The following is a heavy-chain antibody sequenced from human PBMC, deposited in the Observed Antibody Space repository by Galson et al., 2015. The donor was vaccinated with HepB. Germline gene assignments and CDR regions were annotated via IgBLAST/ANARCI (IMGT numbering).Heavy chain of an antibody. V-gene: IGHV1-18*01. CDR1: GYTFTSYG. D-gene: IGHD6-19*01. Sequence: SVKVSCKASGYTFTSYGISWVRQAPGQGLEWMGWISAYNGNTNYAQKLQGRVTMTTDTSTSTAYMELRSLRSDDTAVYYCARDRPLRNIAVAGPPTDYWGQGTLVTVSS. CDR3: ARDRPLRNIAVAGPPTDY. CDR2: ISAYNGNT. J-gene: IGHJ4*02.